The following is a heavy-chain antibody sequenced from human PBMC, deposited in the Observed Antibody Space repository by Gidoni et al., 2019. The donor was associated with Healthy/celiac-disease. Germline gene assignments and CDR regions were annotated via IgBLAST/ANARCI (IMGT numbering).Heavy chain of an antibody. D-gene: IGHD2-2*01. CDR1: GFTFDDYA. Sequence: VQLVASGGGLVQPGRSLRLSCSASGFTFDDYALHWVRQAPGKGLEWVAGISWKSGSIGYADSVKGRFTISRDNAKNSLYLQMNSLRAEDTALYYCAKVEYCSSTSCYAGAFDIWGQGTMVTVSS. CDR3: AKVEYCSSTSCYAGAFDI. J-gene: IGHJ3*02. CDR2: ISWKSGSI. V-gene: IGHV3-9*01.